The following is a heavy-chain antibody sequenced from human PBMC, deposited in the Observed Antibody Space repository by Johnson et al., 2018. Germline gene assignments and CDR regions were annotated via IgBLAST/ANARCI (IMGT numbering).Heavy chain of an antibody. CDR1: GFTFSSYD. Sequence: EVQLVESGGGLVQPGGSLRLSCAASGFTFSSYDMPWVRQATGKGLEWVSAIGTAGDTYYPGSVKARFTIARENAKNSLYLQMNSLRAVDTDVYYCARVGEIGAFDIWGQGTMVTVSS. CDR2: IGTAGDT. J-gene: IGHJ3*02. V-gene: IGHV3-13*01. D-gene: IGHD3-3*01. CDR3: ARVGEIGAFDI.